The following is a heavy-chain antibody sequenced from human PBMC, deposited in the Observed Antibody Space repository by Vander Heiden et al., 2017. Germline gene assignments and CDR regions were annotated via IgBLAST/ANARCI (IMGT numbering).Heavy chain of an antibody. D-gene: IGHD1-26*01. V-gene: IGHV1-8*01. CDR2: MDPKTGET. CDR3: ARVARFAGSYYNYFDT. J-gene: IGHJ4*02. CDR1: GYTFTTYA. Sequence: QGQVVQSGAEVKKPGASVRVSCKASGYTFTTYAINWVRQASGQGLEWMCWMDPKTGETGYAQRFQGRVTMTRNISRSTAYMELSGLRSEDTAVYFCARVARFAGSYYNYFDTWGQGSLVTVSS.